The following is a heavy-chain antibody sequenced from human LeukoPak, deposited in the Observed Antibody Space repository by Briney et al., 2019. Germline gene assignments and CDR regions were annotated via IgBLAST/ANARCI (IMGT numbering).Heavy chain of an antibody. CDR2: IISSGSIT. V-gene: IGHV3-23*05. Sequence: GGSLRLSCAASGFTFSSCAMSWVRQIPGEGLEWVSAIISSGSITYYADSVKGRFTISRDNSKNTLYLQMNSLRAEDTAIYYCAKAIRGYSYGLTDYWGQGTLVTVSS. CDR1: GFTFSSCA. D-gene: IGHD5-18*01. J-gene: IGHJ4*02. CDR3: AKAIRGYSYGLTDY.